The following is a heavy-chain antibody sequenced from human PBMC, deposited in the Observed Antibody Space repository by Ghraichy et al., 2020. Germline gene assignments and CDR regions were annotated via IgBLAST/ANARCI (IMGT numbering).Heavy chain of an antibody. CDR1: GGSISSSSYY. V-gene: IGHV4-39*01. CDR2: IYYSGST. CDR3: TRTGIAVAGGFFDY. Sequence: SETLSLTCTVSGGSISSSSYYWGWIRQPPGKGLEWIGSIYYSGSTYYNPSLKSRVTISVDTSKNQFSLKLSSVTAADTAVYYCTRTGIAVAGGFFDYWGQGTLVTVSS. D-gene: IGHD6-19*01. J-gene: IGHJ4*02.